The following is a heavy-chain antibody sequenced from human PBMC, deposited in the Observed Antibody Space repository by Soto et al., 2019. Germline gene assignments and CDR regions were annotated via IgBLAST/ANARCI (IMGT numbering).Heavy chain of an antibody. Sequence: QVQLVQSGAEAKKPGSSVKGSCKASGGTFSSYAISWVRQAPGQGLEWMGGIIPIFGTANYAQKFQGRVTITADEATSTAYMELSSLRSEDRAVYYCASGEQLAGGGMDVWGQGTTVTVSS. CDR3: ASGEQLAGGGMDV. CDR1: GGTFSSYA. J-gene: IGHJ6*02. CDR2: IIPIFGTA. D-gene: IGHD6-6*01. V-gene: IGHV1-69*01.